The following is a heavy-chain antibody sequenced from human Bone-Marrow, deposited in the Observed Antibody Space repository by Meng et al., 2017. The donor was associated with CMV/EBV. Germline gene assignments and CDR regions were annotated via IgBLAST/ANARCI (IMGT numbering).Heavy chain of an antibody. CDR1: GLPFRSYA. V-gene: IGHV3-23*01. CDR3: AKDLQWLVWDY. CDR2: ISGSGGST. Sequence: EVRVLGSGGGLVKSGGALRLSCAACGLPFRSYAMSGVCQAPGKGLEWVSAISGSGGSTYYADSVKGRFTISRDNSKNTLYLQMNSLRAEDTAVYYCAKDLQWLVWDYWGQGTLVTVSS. J-gene: IGHJ4*02. D-gene: IGHD6-19*01.